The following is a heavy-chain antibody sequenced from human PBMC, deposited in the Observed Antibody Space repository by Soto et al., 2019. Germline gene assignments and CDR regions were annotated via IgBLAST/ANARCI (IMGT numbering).Heavy chain of an antibody. CDR2: IRRDSNSI. V-gene: IGHV3-48*01. CDR1: GFTFSDYP. Sequence: EVQLVESGGDLVQPGGSLRLSCTASGFTFSDYPMNWVRQAPGKGLEWITNIRRDSNSIYYADSVMGRFITSRDNAKNSLYLQMSSLRAKDTAVYYCASDHQFAFDIWGQGTVVTVSS. D-gene: IGHD2-2*01. CDR3: ASDHQFAFDI. J-gene: IGHJ3*02.